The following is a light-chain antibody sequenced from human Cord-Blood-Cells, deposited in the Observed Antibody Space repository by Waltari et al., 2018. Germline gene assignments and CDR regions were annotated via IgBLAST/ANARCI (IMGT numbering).Light chain of an antibody. CDR2: DVR. Sequence: QSALTQPASVSGSPGQSITIPCPGTSPDVGADNYVSWYQEHPGKAPKLMIYDVRHRPSGVSNRFSGSKSGNTASLTISGLQAEDEADYYCSSYTSSSTWVFGGGTKLTVL. CDR3: SSYTSSSTWV. J-gene: IGLJ3*02. V-gene: IGLV2-14*03. CDR1: SPDVGADNY.